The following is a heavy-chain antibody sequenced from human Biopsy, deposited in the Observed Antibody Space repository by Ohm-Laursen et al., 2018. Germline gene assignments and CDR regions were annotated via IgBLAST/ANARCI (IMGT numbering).Heavy chain of an antibody. CDR1: GGSFTGHY. V-gene: IGHV4-59*11. CDR2: ISHTGYT. Sequence: SETLSLTCTVSGGSFTGHYWSWIRQPPGKGLEWIGHISHTGYTSYNASLKSRVTISVDTSRNHFSLRLSSLTAADTAIYYCARDRGYYSDRTVPGYFDLWGRGTLVTVSS. CDR3: ARDRGYYSDRTVPGYFDL. D-gene: IGHD3-22*01. J-gene: IGHJ2*01.